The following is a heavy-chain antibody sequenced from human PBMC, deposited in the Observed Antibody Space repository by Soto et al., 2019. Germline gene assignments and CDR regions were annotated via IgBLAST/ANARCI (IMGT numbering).Heavy chain of an antibody. J-gene: IGHJ3*02. CDR2: ISGSGGST. CDR1: GFTFSSYA. D-gene: IGHD3-22*01. Sequence: EVQLLESGGGLVQPGGSLRLSCAASGFTFSSYAMSWVRQAPGKGLEWVSAISGSGGSTYYADSVKGRFTISRDNSKNTLYLQMNSLRAEHTAVYYCAKEYYYDSSGYYPHDAFDIWGQGTMVTVSS. CDR3: AKEYYYDSSGYYPHDAFDI. V-gene: IGHV3-23*01.